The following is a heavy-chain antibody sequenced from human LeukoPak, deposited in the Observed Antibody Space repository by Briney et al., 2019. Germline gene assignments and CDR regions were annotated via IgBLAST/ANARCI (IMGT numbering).Heavy chain of an antibody. J-gene: IGHJ2*01. CDR3: AHRIPGVRSSWQGGYFDL. V-gene: IGHV2-5*02. CDR2: IYWDDDK. CDR1: GFSLTTRGVG. D-gene: IGHD6-13*01. Sequence: ESGPTLVNPTQTLTLTCTFSGFSLTTRGVGVGWIRQPPGKALEWLALIYWDDDKRYSPSLKSRLSITKDTSKNQVVLTMANMDPVDTATYYCAHRIPGVRSSWQGGYFDLWGRGTLVTVSS.